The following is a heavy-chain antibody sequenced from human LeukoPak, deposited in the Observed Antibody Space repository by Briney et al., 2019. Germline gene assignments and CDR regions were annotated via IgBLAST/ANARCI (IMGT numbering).Heavy chain of an antibody. CDR1: GGSISSGGYY. D-gene: IGHD5-18*01. V-gene: IGHV4-31*03. CDR2: IYYSGAT. CDR3: ARVSPVDTAMAYYFDY. J-gene: IGHJ4*02. Sequence: SQTLSLTCTVSGGSISSGGYYWSWIRQHPGKGLEWVGYIYYSGATYYNPSLKSRVTISLDTSRNQFSLKLTSVTAADTAVYYCARVSPVDTAMAYYFDYWGQGTLVTVSS.